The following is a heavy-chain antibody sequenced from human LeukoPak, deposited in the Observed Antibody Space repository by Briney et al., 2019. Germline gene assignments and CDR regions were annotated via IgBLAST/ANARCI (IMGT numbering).Heavy chain of an antibody. CDR2: INEDGSTT. V-gene: IGHV3-74*01. CDR3: ARGGLEPVDY. D-gene: IGHD1-14*01. Sequence: PGGSLRLSCAASGFTFGRYWMHWVRQAPGKGLVWVSRINEDGSTTSYADSVKGRFTISRDNAKNTLYLQMNGLRDEDTAVYYCARGGLEPVDYWGQGTLVTVSS. CDR1: GFTFGRYW. J-gene: IGHJ4*02.